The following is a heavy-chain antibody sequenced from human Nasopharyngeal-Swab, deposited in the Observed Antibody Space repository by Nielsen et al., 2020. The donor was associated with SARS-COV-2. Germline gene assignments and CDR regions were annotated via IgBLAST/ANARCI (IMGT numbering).Heavy chain of an antibody. CDR3: ARDLEGYYDTPAY. CDR1: GFTFSSYW. V-gene: IGHV3-74*01. J-gene: IGHJ3*01. Sequence: GESLKISCAASGFTFSSYWMHWVRQAPGKGLVWVSRINSDGSSTSYADSVKGRFTISRDNAKNTLYLQMNSLRAEDTAVYYCARDLEGYYDTPAYWGQGTMVTVSS. CDR2: INSDGSST. D-gene: IGHD3-22*01.